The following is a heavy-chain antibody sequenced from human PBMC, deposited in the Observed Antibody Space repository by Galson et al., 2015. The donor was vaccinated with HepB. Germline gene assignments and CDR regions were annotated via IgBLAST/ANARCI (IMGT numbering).Heavy chain of an antibody. CDR2: IYWDDDK. V-gene: IGHV2-5*02. Sequence: PALVKPPQTLTLTCTLSGSLLSTTGVGVGWIRQPPGKALEWLALIYWDDDKRYSPSLKSRLTITKDTSKNQVVLTMTNMDPLDTSAYYCAHRRPLGYYDSSGPVFAYWGQGTLVTVSS. CDR1: GSLLSTTGVG. D-gene: IGHD3-22*01. J-gene: IGHJ4*02. CDR3: AHRRPLGYYDSSGPVFAY.